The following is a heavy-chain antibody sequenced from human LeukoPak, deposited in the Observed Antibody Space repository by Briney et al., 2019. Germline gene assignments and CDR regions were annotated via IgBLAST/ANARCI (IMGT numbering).Heavy chain of an antibody. CDR3: ARATFAHYYGSGNRYYYMDV. Sequence: KTSETLSLTCTVSGGSISSYYWSWIRQPPGKGLEWIGYIYYSGSTNYNPSLKSRVTISVDTSKNQFSLKLSSVTAADTAVYYCARATFAHYYGSGNRYYYMDVWGKGTTVTISS. V-gene: IGHV4-59*12. CDR2: IYYSGST. CDR1: GGSISSYY. J-gene: IGHJ6*03. D-gene: IGHD3-10*01.